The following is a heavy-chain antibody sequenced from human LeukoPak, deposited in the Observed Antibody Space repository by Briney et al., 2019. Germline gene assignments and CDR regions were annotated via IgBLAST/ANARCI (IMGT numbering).Heavy chain of an antibody. CDR2: ISSSGSTI. CDR1: GFTFSDYY. D-gene: IGHD6-13*01. V-gene: IGHV3-11*04. CDR3: ARVLFAAAAGEYFQH. J-gene: IGHJ1*01. Sequence: PGGSLRLSCAASGFTFSDYYMSWIRQAPGKGLEWVSYISSSGSTIYYADSVKGRFTISRDNAKNSLYLQMTSLRAEDTSVYYCARVLFAAAAGEYFQHWGQGTLVTVSS.